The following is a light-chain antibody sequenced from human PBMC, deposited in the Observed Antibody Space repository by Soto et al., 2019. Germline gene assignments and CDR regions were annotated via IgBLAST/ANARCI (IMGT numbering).Light chain of an antibody. CDR3: HQYNHWPPYS. CDR2: GAS. J-gene: IGKJ2*01. CDR1: QSVNSN. Sequence: EIVMTQSPATLSVSPGERATLSCRASQSVNSNLAWYQQKPGQAPRLIIYGASVRATDIPVRFSGSGSGTEFTLTISSLQSEDFAVYYCHQYNHWPPYSFGQGTRLEIK. V-gene: IGKV3-15*01.